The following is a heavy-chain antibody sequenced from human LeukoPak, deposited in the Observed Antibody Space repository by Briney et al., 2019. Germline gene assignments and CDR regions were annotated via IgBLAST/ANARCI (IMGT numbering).Heavy chain of an antibody. Sequence: QSGGSLRLSCAGSGFTFSDFWMTWVRQAPGKGLEWVAVIRYDGSNKYYADSVKGRFTISRDNSKNTLYLQMNSLRAEDTAVYYCARDHTYYYDSSGYYLDYWGQGTLVTVSS. CDR2: IRYDGSNK. V-gene: IGHV3-33*08. CDR1: GFTFSDFW. J-gene: IGHJ4*02. CDR3: ARDHTYYYDSSGYYLDY. D-gene: IGHD3-22*01.